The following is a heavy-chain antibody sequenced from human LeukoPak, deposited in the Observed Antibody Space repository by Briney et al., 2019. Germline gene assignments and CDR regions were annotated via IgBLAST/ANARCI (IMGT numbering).Heavy chain of an antibody. J-gene: IGHJ5*02. CDR1: GYTLTELS. CDR2: FDPEDGET. V-gene: IGHV1-24*01. D-gene: IGHD3-22*01. Sequence: ASVKVSCKVSGYTLTELSMHWVRQAPGKGLEWRGGFDPEDGETIYAQKFQGRVTMTEDTSTDTAYMELSSLRSEDTAVYYCATDRPPYYDSSGYYFWFDPWGQGTLVTVSS. CDR3: ATDRPPYYDSSGYYFWFDP.